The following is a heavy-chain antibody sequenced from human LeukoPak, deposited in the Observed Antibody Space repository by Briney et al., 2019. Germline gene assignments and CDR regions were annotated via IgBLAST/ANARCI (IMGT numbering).Heavy chain of an antibody. Sequence: SQTLSLTCTVSGGSISSGGYYWSWIRQHPGKGLEWIGFIYYSGSTYYNPSLKSRVTFSVDTSKNQFSLKLSSVNAADTAVYYCARAVYDYIWGSYRFDYWGQGALVTVSS. CDR2: IYYSGST. CDR1: GGSISSGGYY. J-gene: IGHJ4*02. V-gene: IGHV4-31*03. D-gene: IGHD3-16*02. CDR3: ARAVYDYIWGSYRFDY.